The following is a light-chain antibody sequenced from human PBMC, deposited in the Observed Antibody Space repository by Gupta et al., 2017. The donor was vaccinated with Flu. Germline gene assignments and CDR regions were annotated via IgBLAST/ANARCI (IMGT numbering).Light chain of an antibody. CDR1: ESISGVSSY. CDR3: QQRHNWPYT. Sequence: LSLSPGERATLSCRASESISGVSSYLAWYQQKPGQAPRLLIFDASNRATGIPARFSGSGSGTDFTLTINNVEPEDFAVYYCQQRHNWPYTCGQGTKLEIK. V-gene: IGKV3-11*01. CDR2: DAS. J-gene: IGKJ2*01.